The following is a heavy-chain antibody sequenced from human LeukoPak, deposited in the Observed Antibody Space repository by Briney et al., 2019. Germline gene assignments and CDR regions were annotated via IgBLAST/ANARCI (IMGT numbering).Heavy chain of an antibody. CDR1: GGTFSSYV. V-gene: IGHV1-69*06. CDR2: IIPIFDTA. Sequence: SVKVSCKASGGTFSSYVISWVRQAPGQGLEWMGGIIPIFDTANYPQKFQGRVTITADKSTSTTYMELSSLRSDDTAVYYCARVPWGYSYGYFDYWGQGTLVTVSS. J-gene: IGHJ4*02. D-gene: IGHD5-18*01. CDR3: ARVPWGYSYGYFDY.